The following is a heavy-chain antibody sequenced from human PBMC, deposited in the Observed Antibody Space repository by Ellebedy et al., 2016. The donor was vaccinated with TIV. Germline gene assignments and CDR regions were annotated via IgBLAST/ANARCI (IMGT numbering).Heavy chain of an antibody. Sequence: PGGSLRLSCAASGFTFRSYAMHWVRQAPGKGLEWLAILSYDGSNKYYADSVKGRFTISRDNSKNPMYLQMDSLRPEDTAVYYCASDTATVVTRNDALNLWGQGTMVIVSS. J-gene: IGHJ3*01. CDR2: LSYDGSNK. CDR3: ASDTATVVTRNDALNL. D-gene: IGHD2-15*01. V-gene: IGHV3-30-3*01. CDR1: GFTFRSYA.